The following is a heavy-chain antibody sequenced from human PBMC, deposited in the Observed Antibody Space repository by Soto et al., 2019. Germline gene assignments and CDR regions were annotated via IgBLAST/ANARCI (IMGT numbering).Heavy chain of an antibody. CDR3: ARAGDDCSAAKCYVIDY. V-gene: IGHV1-3*04. CDR2: INTGKGNT. D-gene: IGHD2-2*01. CDR1: GYTFTSYA. J-gene: IGHJ4*02. Sequence: QVQLVQSGAEVKKPGASVKVSCKASGYTFTSYAMHWVRQAPGQSLEWMGWINTGKGNTKYSKNFQGGVTITSDTSASTAYMDLSSLRSEDTAMYYCARAGDDCSAAKCYVIDYWGQGTLVTVSS.